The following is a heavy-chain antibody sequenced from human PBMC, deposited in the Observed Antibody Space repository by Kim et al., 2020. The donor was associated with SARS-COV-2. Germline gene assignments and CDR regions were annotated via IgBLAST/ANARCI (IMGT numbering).Heavy chain of an antibody. CDR3: AKFYDYGSAMLLKSYWFDP. J-gene: IGHJ5*02. D-gene: IGHD3-16*01. V-gene: IGHV3-23*01. CDR2: ISGSGGST. CDR1: GFTFSSYA. Sequence: GGSLRLSCAASGFTFSSYAMSWVRQAPGKGLEWVSAISGSGGSTYYADSVKGRFTISRDNSKNTLYLQMNSLRAEDTAVYYCAKFYDYGSAMLLKSYWFDPWGQGTLVTVSS.